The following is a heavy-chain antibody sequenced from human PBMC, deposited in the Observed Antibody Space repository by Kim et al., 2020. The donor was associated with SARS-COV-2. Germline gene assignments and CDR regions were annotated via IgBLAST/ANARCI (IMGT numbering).Heavy chain of an antibody. CDR2: ISAYNGNT. J-gene: IGHJ6*02. V-gene: IGHV1-18*01. CDR1: GYTFTSYG. CDR3: ARDEVVVTAILVIDYYGMDV. D-gene: IGHD2-21*02. Sequence: ASVKVSCKASGYTFTSYGISWVRQAPGQGIEWMGWISAYNGNTNYAQKLQGRVTMTTDTSTSTAYMELRSLRSDDTAVYYCARDEVVVTAILVIDYYGMDVWGQGTTVTVSS.